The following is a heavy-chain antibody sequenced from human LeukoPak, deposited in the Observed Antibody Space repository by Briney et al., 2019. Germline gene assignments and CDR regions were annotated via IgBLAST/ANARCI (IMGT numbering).Heavy chain of an antibody. V-gene: IGHV4-38-2*01. Sequence: SETLSLTCSVSGYSIANGYHWAWVRQPPGKRLEWLGSIYQSGGTYDNLSLKSRLTMSVDTSKDQFSLTMRAVTAADTALYYCARSEINDYMRFWGQGILVTVSS. J-gene: IGHJ4*02. D-gene: IGHD4-11*01. CDR1: GYSIANGYH. CDR3: ARSEINDYMRF. CDR2: IYQSGGT.